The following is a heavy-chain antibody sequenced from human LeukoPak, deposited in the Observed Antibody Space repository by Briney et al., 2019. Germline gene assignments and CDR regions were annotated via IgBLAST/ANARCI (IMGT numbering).Heavy chain of an antibody. V-gene: IGHV4-39*07. CDR3: ARDWFGELFNWFDP. J-gene: IGHJ5*02. CDR1: GGSISSSSYY. D-gene: IGHD3-10*01. CDR2: IYYSGST. Sequence: SETLSLTCTVSGGSISSSSYYWGWIRQPPGKGLEWIGSIYYSGSTYYNPSLKSRVTISVDTSKNQFSLKLSSVTAADTAVYYCARDWFGELFNWFDPWGQGTLVTVSS.